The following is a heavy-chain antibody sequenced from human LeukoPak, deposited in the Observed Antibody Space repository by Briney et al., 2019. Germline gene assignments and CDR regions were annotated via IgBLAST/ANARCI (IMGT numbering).Heavy chain of an antibody. J-gene: IGHJ3*02. CDR2: IKQDGSEK. CDR1: GFTFSDYW. D-gene: IGHD6-13*01. CDR3: AREKLASGYSSSWYQGAFDI. Sequence: QPGGSLRLSCVASGFTFSDYWMSWVRQAPGKGLEWVANIKQDGSEKEFVDSVKGRFTISRDNAKNSLYLQMNSLRAEDTAVYYCAREKLASGYSSSWYQGAFDIWGQGTMVTVSS. V-gene: IGHV3-7*01.